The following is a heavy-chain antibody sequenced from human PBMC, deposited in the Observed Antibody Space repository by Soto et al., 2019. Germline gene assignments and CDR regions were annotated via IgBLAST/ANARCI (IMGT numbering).Heavy chain of an antibody. J-gene: IGHJ4*02. CDR3: ARAITMVRGVIITSTLKGAFDY. D-gene: IGHD3-10*01. CDR1: GYTITCCA. V-gene: IGHV1-3*01. Sequence: GASVKVSCKASGYTITCCAMHWVRQAPGQRPEWMGWFNAGDGDTKYSQNFQGRFTIIRDTSASTVYMELSSLRPEDTAVYYCARAITMVRGVIITSTLKGAFDYWGQGTLVTVSS. CDR2: FNAGDGDT.